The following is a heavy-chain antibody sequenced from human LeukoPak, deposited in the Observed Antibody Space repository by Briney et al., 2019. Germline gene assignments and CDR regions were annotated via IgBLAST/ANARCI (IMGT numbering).Heavy chain of an antibody. D-gene: IGHD4-23*01. Sequence: KPSETLSLTCTVSGGSISSYYWSWIRQPPGKGLEWIGYIYYSGSTNYNPSLKSRVTISVDTSKNQFSLKLSSVTAADTAVYYCAREYGGNSWFNYWGQGTLVTVSS. CDR3: AREYGGNSWFNY. V-gene: IGHV4-59*01. CDR2: IYYSGST. J-gene: IGHJ4*02. CDR1: GGSISSYY.